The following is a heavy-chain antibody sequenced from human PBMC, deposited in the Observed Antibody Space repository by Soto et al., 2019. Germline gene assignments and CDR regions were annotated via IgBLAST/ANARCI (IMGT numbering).Heavy chain of an antibody. V-gene: IGHV1-3*01. CDR3: ARDLRGYSYGYRPYYYYGMDV. CDR2: INAGNGNT. Sequence: ASVKVSCKASGYTFTSYAMHWVRRAPGQRLEWMGWINAGNGNTKYSQKFQGRVTITRDTSASTAYMELSSLRSEDTAVYYCARDLRGYSYGYRPYYYYGMDVWGQGTTVTVSS. J-gene: IGHJ6*02. D-gene: IGHD5-18*01. CDR1: GYTFTSYA.